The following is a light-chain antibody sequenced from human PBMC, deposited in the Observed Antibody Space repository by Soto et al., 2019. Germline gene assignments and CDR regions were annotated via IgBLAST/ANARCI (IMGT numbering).Light chain of an antibody. J-gene: IGLJ1*01. Sequence: QSALTQPRSVSGSPGQSVTISCTGTSSDVGLYNYVSWYQQHPGKAPKVMIYDVSERPSGVPDRFSGSKSGDTASLTISGLQAEDEADYYCCSYAGSPRYVFGTGTKLNVL. CDR1: SSDVGLYNY. CDR2: DVS. V-gene: IGLV2-11*01. CDR3: CSYAGSPRYV.